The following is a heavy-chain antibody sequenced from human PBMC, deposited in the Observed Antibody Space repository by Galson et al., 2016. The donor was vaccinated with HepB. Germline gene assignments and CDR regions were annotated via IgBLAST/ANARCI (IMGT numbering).Heavy chain of an antibody. J-gene: IGHJ3*02. D-gene: IGHD6-13*01. CDR2: IYYSGST. CDR1: GGSISSSDNY. V-gene: IGHV4-39*01. CDR3: AGGGYSSSWYLFDAFDI. Sequence: ETLSLTCNVSGGSISSSDNYWGWIRQPPGKGLEWIGSIYYSGSTYYHPSLRSRITISVDTSKNQFSLNVTSVTAADTAVYYCAGGGYSSSWYLFDAFDIWGQGTMVTVSS.